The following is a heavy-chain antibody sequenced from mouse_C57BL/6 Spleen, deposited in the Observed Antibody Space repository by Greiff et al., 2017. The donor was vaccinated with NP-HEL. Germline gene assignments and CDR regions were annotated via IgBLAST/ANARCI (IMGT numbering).Heavy chain of an antibody. D-gene: IGHD2-4*01. J-gene: IGHJ3*01. V-gene: IGHV1-26*01. CDR2: INPNNGGT. CDR3: AKAGYDYACAY. CDR1: GYTFTDYY. Sequence: VQLQQSGPELVKPGASVKISCKASGYTFTDYYMNWVKQSHGKSLEWIGDINPNNGGTSYNQKFKGKATLTVDKSSSTAYMELRSLTSEDSAVYYCAKAGYDYACAYWGQGTLVTVSA.